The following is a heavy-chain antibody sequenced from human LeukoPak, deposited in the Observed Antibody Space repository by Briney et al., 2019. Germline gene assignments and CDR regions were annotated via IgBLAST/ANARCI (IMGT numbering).Heavy chain of an antibody. D-gene: IGHD5-18*01. J-gene: IGHJ4*02. Sequence: ASVKVSCKASGYTFTSYDINWMRQATGQGLEWMGWMNPNSGNTGYAQKFQGRVTMTRNTSISTAYMELSSLRSEDTAVYYCARVGGYSYGSTLNYWGQGTLVTVSS. CDR2: MNPNSGNT. CDR1: GYTFTSYD. CDR3: ARVGGYSYGSTLNY. V-gene: IGHV1-8*01.